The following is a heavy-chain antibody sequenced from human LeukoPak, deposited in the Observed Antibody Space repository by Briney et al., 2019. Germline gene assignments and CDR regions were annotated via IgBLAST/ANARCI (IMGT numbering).Heavy chain of an antibody. D-gene: IGHD3-22*01. V-gene: IGHV3-13*01. CDR1: GFTFSSYD. Sequence: GGSLRLSCAASGFTFSSYDMHWVRQATGKGLEWVSSICTAGDTYYPGSVKGRFTISRENAKNSLYLQMTRLRAGDTAVYYCARGMGYDSSGYYYVSPSDYWGQGTLVTVSS. J-gene: IGHJ4*02. CDR2: ICTAGDT. CDR3: ARGMGYDSSGYYYVSPSDY.